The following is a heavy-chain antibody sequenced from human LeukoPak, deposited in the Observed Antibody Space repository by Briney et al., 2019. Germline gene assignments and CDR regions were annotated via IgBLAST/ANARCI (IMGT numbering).Heavy chain of an antibody. CDR1: GFTFRSYA. V-gene: IGHV3-23*01. CDR2: ISDSGGNT. Sequence: GGSLRLSCAASGFTFRSYAMSWVRQAPGKGLEWVSAISDSGGNTYYADSVKGRFTISRDNSKNTLYLQMNSLRAEDTAVYYCAKDRRDCSGGSCYFGWGYWGQGTLVTVSS. CDR3: AKDRRDCSGGSCYFGWGY. J-gene: IGHJ4*02. D-gene: IGHD2-15*01.